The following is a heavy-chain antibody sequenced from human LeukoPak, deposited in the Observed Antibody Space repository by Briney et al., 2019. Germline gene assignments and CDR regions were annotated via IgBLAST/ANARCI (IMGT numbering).Heavy chain of an antibody. V-gene: IGHV1-69*04. CDR3: ARLRSAAAADFDY. J-gene: IGHJ4*02. Sequence: SVNVSCTASGATFSSYAISWVRQAPGQGLEWMGRIIPIFGIANYAQKFQGRVTITADKSTSTAYMELSSLRSEDTAVYYSARLRSAAAADFDYWGQGTLVTVSS. CDR2: IIPIFGIA. CDR1: GATFSSYA. D-gene: IGHD6-13*01.